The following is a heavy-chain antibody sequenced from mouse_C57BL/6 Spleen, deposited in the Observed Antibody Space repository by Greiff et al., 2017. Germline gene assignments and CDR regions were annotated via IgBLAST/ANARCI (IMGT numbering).Heavy chain of an antibody. D-gene: IGHD1-1*01. V-gene: IGHV1-72*01. CDR3: AFTNWYVGD. Sequence: VQLQQPGAELVKPGASVKLSCKASGYTFTSYWMHWVKQRPGRGLEWIGRIDPTSGGTNYNEKFKSKATLTVDKPSSTAYMQLSSLKSEDSAVYKCAFTNWYVGDWGQGTTLTVSS. CDR1: GYTFTSYW. J-gene: IGHJ1*01. CDR2: IDPTSGGT.